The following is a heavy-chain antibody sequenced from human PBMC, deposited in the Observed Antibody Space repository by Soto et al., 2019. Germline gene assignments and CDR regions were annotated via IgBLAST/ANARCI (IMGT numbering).Heavy chain of an antibody. V-gene: IGHV1-18*01. CDR1: GYTFTTHG. CDR2: VRGDNGHT. J-gene: IGHJ5*02. CDR3: ARDLAYCRSGTCYREWFDP. Sequence: QVQLVQSGAEVKKPGAPVKVSCKASGYTFTTHGISWVRQVPGQGLEWMGWVRGDNGHTNYAQSLQGRVTMTTDTSTNKAYMELRSLRSDDTAVYYCARDLAYCRSGTCYREWFDPWGQGTLVTVSS. D-gene: IGHD2-15*01.